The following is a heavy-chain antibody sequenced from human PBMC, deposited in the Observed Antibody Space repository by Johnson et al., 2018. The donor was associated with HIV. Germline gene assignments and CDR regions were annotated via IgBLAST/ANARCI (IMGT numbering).Heavy chain of an antibody. CDR2: ISYDGSNK. J-gene: IGHJ3*02. D-gene: IGHD3-10*01. V-gene: IGHV3-30*03. Sequence: QVQLVESGGGVVRPGGSLRLSCAASGFTFSSYGMHWVRQAPGKGLECVAVISYDGSNKYYADSVKGRFTISRDNSKNTLYLQMNSLRAEDTSVYYCAREGGGTVVLGDEGALDIWGQGTMVTVS. CDR1: GFTFSSYG. CDR3: AREGGGTVVLGDEGALDI.